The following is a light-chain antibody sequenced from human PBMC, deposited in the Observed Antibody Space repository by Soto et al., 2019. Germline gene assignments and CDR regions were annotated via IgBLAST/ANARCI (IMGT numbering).Light chain of an antibody. J-gene: IGLJ2*01. V-gene: IGLV2-14*01. CDR3: SSYTTSSTLL. Sequence: QSALTQPASVYGSPGQSITISCTGTSSDVGGYNYVSWYQQHPDKAPKLMIYDVSNRPSGVSNRFSGSKSGNTASLTISGLQAEDEADYYCSSYTTSSTLLFGGGTKLTVL. CDR1: SSDVGGYNY. CDR2: DVS.